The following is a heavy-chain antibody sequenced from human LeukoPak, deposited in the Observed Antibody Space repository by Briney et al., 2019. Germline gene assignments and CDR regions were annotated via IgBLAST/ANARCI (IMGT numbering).Heavy chain of an antibody. CDR3: AILPGVVPAAEYYFDY. V-gene: IGHV4-38-2*02. D-gene: IGHD2-2*01. J-gene: IGHJ4*02. CDR2: IYHSGST. CDR1: GYSISSGYY. Sequence: PSETLSLTCTVSGYSISSGYYWGWIRQPPGKGLEWIGSIYHSGSTYYNPSLKSRVTISVDTSKNQFSLKLSSVTAADTAVYYCAILPGVVPAAEYYFDYWGQGTLVTVSS.